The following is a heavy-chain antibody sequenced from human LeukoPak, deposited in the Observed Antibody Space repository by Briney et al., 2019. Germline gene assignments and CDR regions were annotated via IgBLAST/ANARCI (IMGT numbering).Heavy chain of an antibody. CDR2: IKEDGSDK. Sequence: GGSLRLSCAVSGFTFSSYWMSWVRQAPGKGLEWVANIKEDGSDKNYVDSVKGRFTISRDNAKNSLFSQMNSLRAEDTAVYYCARSIAAAGDYWGQGTLVTVSS. V-gene: IGHV3-7*03. CDR3: ARSIAAAGDY. J-gene: IGHJ4*02. D-gene: IGHD6-13*01. CDR1: GFTFSSYW.